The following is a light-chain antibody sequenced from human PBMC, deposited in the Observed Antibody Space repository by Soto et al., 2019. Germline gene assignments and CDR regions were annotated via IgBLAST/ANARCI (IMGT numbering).Light chain of an antibody. V-gene: IGKV3-11*01. Sequence: EIVLTQSPVTLYLSPGERATLSCRASQSVSSYLAWYQQKPGQAPMLLVYDASNRATGIPARFSGSGSGTDVTLTISSLEPEDFAVYYCQQRYIGLTFGGGTKVEMK. CDR2: DAS. CDR1: QSVSSY. J-gene: IGKJ4*01. CDR3: QQRYIGLT.